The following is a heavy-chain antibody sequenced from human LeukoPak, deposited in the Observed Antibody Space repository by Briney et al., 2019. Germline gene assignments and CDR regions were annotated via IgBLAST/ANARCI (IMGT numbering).Heavy chain of an antibody. CDR3: ARVYYDSSLISPHAFDI. D-gene: IGHD3-22*01. CDR2: TYYRSKWYN. J-gene: IGHJ3*02. Sequence: SQTLSLTCDISGDTVSSNSAAWNWSRQSPSRGLEWLGRTYYRSKWYNDYAVSVKSRITINPDTSKNQFSLQLNSVTPEDTAVYYCARVYYDSSLISPHAFDIWGQGTMVTVSS. V-gene: IGHV6-1*01. CDR1: GDTVSSNSAA.